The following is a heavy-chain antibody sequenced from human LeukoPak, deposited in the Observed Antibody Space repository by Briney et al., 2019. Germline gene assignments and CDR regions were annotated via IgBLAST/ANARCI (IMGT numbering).Heavy chain of an antibody. CDR2: ISTSGDRT. Sequence: GGSLRLSCAAPGFTFSSYAMSWVRQAPGKGLEWVSIISTSGDRTYYADSVKGRFNISRDNSKNTLYLQMNSLRAEDTAVYYCAKHPRRAWGSPTEYYFDYWGQGTLVTVSS. CDR1: GFTFSSYA. J-gene: IGHJ4*02. D-gene: IGHD7-27*01. V-gene: IGHV3-23*01. CDR3: AKHPRRAWGSPTEYYFDY.